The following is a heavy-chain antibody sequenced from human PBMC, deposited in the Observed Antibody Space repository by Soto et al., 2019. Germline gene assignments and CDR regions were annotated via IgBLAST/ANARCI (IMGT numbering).Heavy chain of an antibody. J-gene: IGHJ4*02. Sequence: QVHLVQSGAEVKKPGASVKVSCQGSGYAFTTYGITWVRQAPGQGLEWMGWISAHNGNTTYAQKLQGRVTVTRDTATRAAYMELRSLRYEDTAVLYCERGRYGDYWGQGALVTVSS. V-gene: IGHV1-18*01. CDR2: ISAHNGNT. CDR3: ERGRYGDY. D-gene: IGHD1-1*01. CDR1: GYAFTTYG.